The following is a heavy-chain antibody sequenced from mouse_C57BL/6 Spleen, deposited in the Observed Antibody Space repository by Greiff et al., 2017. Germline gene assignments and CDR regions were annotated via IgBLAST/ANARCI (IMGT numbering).Heavy chain of an antibody. CDR2: IYPGSGNT. CDR3: ARGSSYAMDY. J-gene: IGHJ4*01. Sequence: VQLQESGPELVKPGASVKISCKASGYSFTSYYIHWVKQRPGQGLEWIGWIYPGSGNTKYNEKFKGKATLTADTSYSTAYMQLSSLTSEDSAVYYCARGSSYAMDYWGQGTSVTVSS. V-gene: IGHV1-66*01. D-gene: IGHD1-1*01. CDR1: GYSFTSYY.